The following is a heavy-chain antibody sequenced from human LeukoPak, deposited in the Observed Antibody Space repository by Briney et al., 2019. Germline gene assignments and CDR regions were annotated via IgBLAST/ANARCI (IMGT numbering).Heavy chain of an antibody. J-gene: IGHJ4*02. Sequence: GGSLRLSCVASGFTFSSYWMSWVRQTPGKGLEWVANIKQDGSEKNYVDSVKGRFTISRDNAKNSLYLQMNGLRAEDTAVYYCARATSGVITDYWGQGTLVTVSS. V-gene: IGHV3-7*01. CDR1: GFTFSSYW. CDR2: IKQDGSEK. CDR3: ARATSGVITDY. D-gene: IGHD3-22*01.